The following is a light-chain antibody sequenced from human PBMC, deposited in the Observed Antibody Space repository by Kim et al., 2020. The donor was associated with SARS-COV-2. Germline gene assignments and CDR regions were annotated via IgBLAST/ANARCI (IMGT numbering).Light chain of an antibody. CDR3: QAWDSDSYVA. CDR2: HDM. V-gene: IGLV3-1*01. Sequence: SPGQTASVNCYGENLGEKYVSWYQQSAGQSRVLVIYHDMKRPSGIPERMSASNSGSSATLTISETQDMDEADYYCQAWDSDSYVAFGGGTKVTVL. J-gene: IGLJ2*01. CDR1: NLGEKY.